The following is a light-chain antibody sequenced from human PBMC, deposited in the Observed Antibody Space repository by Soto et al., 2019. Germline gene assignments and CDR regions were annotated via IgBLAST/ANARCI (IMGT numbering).Light chain of an antibody. J-gene: IGKJ4*01. CDR1: HSIRTY. V-gene: IGKV1-39*01. CDR3: QQVKSYPRT. Sequence: DFQMTQSPSSLYASVGDSITITCRASHSIRTYLNWYQQKPGNPPRLLIYEESTLHSGVPSRFSGRKVGTQFILTIDSLQPEDFATYYCQQVKSYPRTFGGGTKVDI. CDR2: EES.